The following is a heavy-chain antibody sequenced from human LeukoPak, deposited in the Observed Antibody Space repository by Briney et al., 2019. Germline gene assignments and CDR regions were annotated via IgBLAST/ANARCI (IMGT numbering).Heavy chain of an antibody. Sequence: PSETLSLTRIVSGGSISSYFWSWIRQPAGKGLEWIGRIYSSGSTNYNPSLKSRVTMSVDTSKNEFSLRLNSVTAADTAVYYCARDLVGSGRPFDYWGQGTLVTVSS. V-gene: IGHV4-4*07. D-gene: IGHD6-19*01. CDR2: IYSSGST. CDR1: GGSISSYF. J-gene: IGHJ4*02. CDR3: ARDLVGSGRPFDY.